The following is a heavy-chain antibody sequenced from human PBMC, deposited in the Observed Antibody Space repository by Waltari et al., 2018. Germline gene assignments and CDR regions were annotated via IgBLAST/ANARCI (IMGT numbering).Heavy chain of an antibody. J-gene: IGHJ4*02. V-gene: IGHV3-21*01. CDR3: ARDRVEVQYYYDSSGYYSGTGPFDY. CDR2: ISSSSSYI. D-gene: IGHD3-22*01. CDR1: GFTFSSYS. Sequence: EVQLVESGGGLVKPGGSLRLSCAASGFTFSSYSMNWVRQAPGQGLEGVSSISSSSSYIYYADSVKGRFTISRDNAKNSLYLQMNSLRAEDTAVYYCARDRVEVQYYYDSSGYYSGTGPFDYWGQGTLVTVSS.